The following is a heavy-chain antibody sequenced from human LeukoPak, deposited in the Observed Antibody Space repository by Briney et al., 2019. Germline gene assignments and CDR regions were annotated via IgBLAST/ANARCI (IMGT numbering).Heavy chain of an antibody. CDR2: ISAYNGNT. V-gene: IGHV1-18*01. J-gene: IGHJ6*02. D-gene: IGHD5-12*01. CDR1: GYTFTSYG. Sequence: EASVKVSCKASGYTFTSYGISWVRQAPGQGLEWMGWISAYNGNTNYAQKLQGRVTMTTGTSTSTAYMELRSLRSDDTAVYYCARDSGYENYYYYGMDVWGQGTTVTVSS. CDR3: ARDSGYENYYYYGMDV.